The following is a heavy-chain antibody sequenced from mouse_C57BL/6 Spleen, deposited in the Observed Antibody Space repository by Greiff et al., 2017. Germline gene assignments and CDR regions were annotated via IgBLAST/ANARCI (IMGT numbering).Heavy chain of an antibody. CDR3: ARETTVVARGYFDV. D-gene: IGHD1-1*01. Sequence: QVQLQQPGAELVKPGASVKMSCKASGYTFTSYWITWVKQRPGQGLEWIGDIYPGSGSTNYNEKFKSKATLTVDTSSSTAYMQLSSLTSEDSAVXYCARETTVVARGYFDVWGTGTTVTVSS. CDR2: IYPGSGST. CDR1: GYTFTSYW. V-gene: IGHV1-55*01. J-gene: IGHJ1*03.